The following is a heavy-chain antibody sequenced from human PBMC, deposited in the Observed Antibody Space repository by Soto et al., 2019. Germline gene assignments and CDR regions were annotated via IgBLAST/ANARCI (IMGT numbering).Heavy chain of an antibody. J-gene: IGHJ4*02. CDR1: GGSISSYY. Sequence: PSETLSLTCTVSGGSISSYYWSWIRQPPGKGLEWIGYIYYSGSTNYNPSLKSRVTISEDTSKTQFSLKLSSVTAADTALYYCARAEVAGTLRYYFDYWGQGTLVTVSS. D-gene: IGHD6-19*01. CDR2: IYYSGST. CDR3: ARAEVAGTLRYYFDY. V-gene: IGHV4-59*01.